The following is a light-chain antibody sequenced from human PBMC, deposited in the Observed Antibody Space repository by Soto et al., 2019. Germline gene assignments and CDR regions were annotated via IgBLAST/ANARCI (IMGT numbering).Light chain of an antibody. CDR3: QQRSNSIT. J-gene: IGKJ5*01. CDR1: QSVSSY. Sequence: EIVMAQFPVTLSVSSGGRGPLPCRASQSVSSYLAWYQQKPGQAPRLLIYDTSNRATGIPARFSGSGSGTDFTLTISNLEPGDFALYYCQQRSNSITFGQGTRLEIK. CDR2: DTS. V-gene: IGKV3-11*01.